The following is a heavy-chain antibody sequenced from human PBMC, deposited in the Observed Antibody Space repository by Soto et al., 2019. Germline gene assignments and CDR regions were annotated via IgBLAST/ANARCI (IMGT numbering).Heavy chain of an antibody. CDR3: AKDSKSVSVSAARVYGMDV. CDR1: GFMFSSFA. CDR2: TRSNGEHT. J-gene: IGHJ6*02. V-gene: IGHV3-23*01. D-gene: IGHD2-2*01. Sequence: GGSLRLSCAGSGFMFSSFAMTWVRQAPGKGLEWVSTTRSNGEHTYYADSVKGRFTVSRDNSKNTLFLEMSSLRAEDSAIYYCAKDSKSVSVSAARVYGMDVWGQGTTVTVS.